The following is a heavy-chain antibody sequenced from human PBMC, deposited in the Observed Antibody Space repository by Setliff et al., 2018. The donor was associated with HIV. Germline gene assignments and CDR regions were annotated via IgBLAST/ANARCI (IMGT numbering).Heavy chain of an antibody. CDR1: GGSISSGSYY. J-gene: IGHJ4*02. V-gene: IGHV4-61*09. CDR3: ARKYLVNVFDY. CDR2: IYTSGTT. Sequence: SETLSLTCSVSGGSISSGSYYWTWIRQPAGKGLEWIGHIYTSGTTNYNSSLNSRVTISVDKSKNQFSLKVSSVTAADTAVYYCARKYLVNVFDYWGQGMLVTVSS. D-gene: IGHD3-22*01.